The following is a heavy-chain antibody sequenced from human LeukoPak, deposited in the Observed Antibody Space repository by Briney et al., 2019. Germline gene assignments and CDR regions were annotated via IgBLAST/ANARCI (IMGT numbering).Heavy chain of an antibody. D-gene: IGHD6-19*01. CDR1: GFAFSSSW. V-gene: IGHV3-7*01. CDR3: TRSRYNSGRDDY. Sequence: GGSLRLSCAASGFAFSSSWMSWVRQAPGKGLEWVANIKEDGSEKYYVDSVRGRFTISRDNAKNSLYLQMNSLRAEDTAVYYCTRSRYNSGRDDYWGQGTLVTVSS. J-gene: IGHJ4*02. CDR2: IKEDGSEK.